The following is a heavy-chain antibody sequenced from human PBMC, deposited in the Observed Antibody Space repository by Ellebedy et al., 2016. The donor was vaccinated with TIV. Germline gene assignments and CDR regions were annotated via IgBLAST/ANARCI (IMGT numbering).Heavy chain of an antibody. CDR3: AKDKVFGDSRWEIDV. Sequence: GESLKISCAASGFTFSSYAMSSVRQAPGKGLEWVSTISNTGSRTYYADSVEGRFIISRDNSKKTLYLQMNSLRAEDTAVYYCAKDKVFGDSRWEIDVWGQGTTVTVSS. CDR2: ISNTGSRT. J-gene: IGHJ6*02. D-gene: IGHD4-17*01. CDR1: GFTFSSYA. V-gene: IGHV3-23*01.